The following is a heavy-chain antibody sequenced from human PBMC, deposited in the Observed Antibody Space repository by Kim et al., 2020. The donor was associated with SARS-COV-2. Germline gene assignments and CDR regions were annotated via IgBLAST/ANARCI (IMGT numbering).Heavy chain of an antibody. CDR1: GYRFTRYW. D-gene: IGHD2-2*01. V-gene: IGHV5-10-1*01. CDR3: ATTEVPAAMLVFHMDV. J-gene: IGHJ6*02. Sequence: GESLKISCKGSGYRFTRYWLSWVRPMPGKGLEWIGRLYPRDSYPNYRPSFQGPVPISADKSISTAYLQWSRLKASDTALYYCATTEVPAAMLVFHMDVWGQGTTVTVS. CDR2: LYPRDSYP.